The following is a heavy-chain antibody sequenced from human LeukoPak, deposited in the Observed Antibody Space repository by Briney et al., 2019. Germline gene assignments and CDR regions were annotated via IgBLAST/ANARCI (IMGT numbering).Heavy chain of an antibody. J-gene: IGHJ4*02. CDR3: AKGGNSAPLDY. D-gene: IGHD1-7*01. CDR2: ISAGGSDT. V-gene: IGHV3-23*01. Sequence: GGSLRLSCAASGFTFSNSAMTWVRQAPGKGLEWVSAISAGGSDTNYTDSVKDRFTISRDNSKNTLYLQMNSLRAEDTAVYYCAKGGNSAPLDYWGQGTLVTVSS. CDR1: GFTFSNSA.